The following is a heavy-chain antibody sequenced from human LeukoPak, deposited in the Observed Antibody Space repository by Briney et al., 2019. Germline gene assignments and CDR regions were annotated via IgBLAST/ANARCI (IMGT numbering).Heavy chain of an antibody. D-gene: IGHD2-2*02. Sequence: ASVKVSCKASGYTFTSYDINWVRQATGQGLEWMGWMNPNSGNTGYAQKLQGRATMTTDTSTSTAYMELRSLRSDDTAVYYCAMRYCSSTSCYNWFDPWGQGTLVTVSS. CDR3: AMRYCSSTSCYNWFDP. V-gene: IGHV1-8*01. CDR1: GYTFTSYD. J-gene: IGHJ5*02. CDR2: MNPNSGNT.